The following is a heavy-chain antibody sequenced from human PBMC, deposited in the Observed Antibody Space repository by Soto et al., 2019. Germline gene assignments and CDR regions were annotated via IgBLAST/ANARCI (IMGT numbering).Heavy chain of an antibody. J-gene: IGHJ4*02. V-gene: IGHV4-39*01. CDR1: GGSISSSSYY. D-gene: IGHD6-19*01. CDR2: IYYSGST. Sequence: SETLSLTCTVSGGSISSSSYYWGWIRQPPGKGLEWIGSIYYSGSTYYNPSLKSRVTISVDTSKNQFSLKLSSVTAADTAVYYCARSAVVIAVAGDYFDYWGQGTLVTVSS. CDR3: ARSAVVIAVAGDYFDY.